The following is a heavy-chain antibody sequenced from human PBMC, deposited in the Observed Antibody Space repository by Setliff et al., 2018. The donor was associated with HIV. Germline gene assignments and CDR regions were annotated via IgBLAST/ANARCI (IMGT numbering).Heavy chain of an antibody. D-gene: IGHD5-12*01. Sequence: GASVKVSCKASGYTFTSYYMHWVRQAPGQGLEWMARINAGNGNREYSPKFQGRVTITADTSASTMYMELSSLRSEDTAVYYCARVGNNRLQFFDYWGQGTLVTVSS. CDR1: GYTFTSYY. J-gene: IGHJ4*02. CDR2: INAGNGNR. V-gene: IGHV1-3*01. CDR3: ARVGNNRLQFFDY.